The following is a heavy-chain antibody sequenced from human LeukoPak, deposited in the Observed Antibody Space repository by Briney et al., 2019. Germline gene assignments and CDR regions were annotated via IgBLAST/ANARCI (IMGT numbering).Heavy chain of an antibody. CDR3: ARSGDGSGDAFDI. J-gene: IGHJ3*02. V-gene: IGHV1-2*04. CDR1: GYTLTGYY. D-gene: IGHD3-10*01. Sequence: ASVKVSCKASGYTLTGYYMHWVRQAPGQGLEWMGWINPNSGGTNYAQKFQGWVTMTRDTSISTAYMELSRLRSDDTAVYYCARSGDGSGDAFDIWGQGTMVTVSS. CDR2: INPNSGGT.